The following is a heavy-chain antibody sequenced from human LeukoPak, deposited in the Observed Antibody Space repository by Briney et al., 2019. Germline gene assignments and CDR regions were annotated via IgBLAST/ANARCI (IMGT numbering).Heavy chain of an antibody. CDR2: ISGSGGST. V-gene: IGHV3-23*01. Sequence: GGSLRLSCVASGFTVSSYYMSWVRQAPGKGLEWVSAISGSGGSTYYADSVKGRLTISRDNSKNTLYLQMNSLRAEDTAVYYCAREGTTVVTPGYFDYWGQGTLVTVSS. CDR1: GFTVSSYY. J-gene: IGHJ4*02. CDR3: AREGTTVVTPGYFDY. D-gene: IGHD4-17*01.